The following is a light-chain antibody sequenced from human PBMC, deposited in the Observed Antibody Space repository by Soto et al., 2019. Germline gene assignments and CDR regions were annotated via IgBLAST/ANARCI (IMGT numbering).Light chain of an antibody. CDR1: KLGDKY. CDR2: QDS. V-gene: IGLV3-1*01. J-gene: IGLJ1*01. CDR3: QAWDSSTLGV. Sequence: SYELTQPPSVSVSPGQTASITCSGDKLGDKYACWYQQKPGQSPVLVIYQDSKRPSGIPERFSGSNSGNTATLTISGTQAMDEAVYYCQAWDSSTLGVFGTGTKLTVL.